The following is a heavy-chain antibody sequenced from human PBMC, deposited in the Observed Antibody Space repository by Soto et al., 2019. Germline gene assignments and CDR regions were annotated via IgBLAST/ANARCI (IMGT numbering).Heavy chain of an antibody. CDR3: AKNRAPRPFYYHGLDL. V-gene: IGHV3-30*18. J-gene: IGHJ6*02. Sequence: PWGSLRLSCAASGFNFSTFGMNWVRQAPGKGLEWVAIISNDGSDINYADSVRGRFTISRDTSRNTLHLQMNSLRAEDTAVYYCAKNRAPRPFYYHGLDLWGQGTTVTVSS. CDR1: GFNFSTFG. CDR2: ISNDGSDI.